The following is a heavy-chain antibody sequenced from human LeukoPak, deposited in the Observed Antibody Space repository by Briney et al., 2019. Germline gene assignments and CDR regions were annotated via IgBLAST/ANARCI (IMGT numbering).Heavy chain of an antibody. CDR2: IYYSGST. CDR1: GGSISSGGYY. D-gene: IGHD6-6*01. Sequence: PSETLSLTCTVSGGSISSGGYYWSWIRQPPGKGLEWIGYIYYSGSTNYNPSLKSRVTISVDTSKNQFSLKLSSVTAADTAVYYCARAFRIAARARAFDIWGQGTMVTVSS. V-gene: IGHV4-61*08. CDR3: ARAFRIAARARAFDI. J-gene: IGHJ3*02.